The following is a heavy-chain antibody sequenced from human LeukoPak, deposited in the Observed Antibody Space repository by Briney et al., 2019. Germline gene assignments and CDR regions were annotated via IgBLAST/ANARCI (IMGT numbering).Heavy chain of an antibody. J-gene: IGHJ5*02. CDR3: ARGGTTVVQYNWFDP. D-gene: IGHD4-23*01. CDR1: GFTFSSYG. CDR2: TNSDGSTT. Sequence: GGSLRLSCAASGFTFSSYGMSWVRQAPGKGLVWVSRTNSDGSTTSYADSVKGRFTISRDNAKNMLYLQMNSLRAEDTAVYYCARGGTTVVQYNWFDPWGQGTLVTVSS. V-gene: IGHV3-74*01.